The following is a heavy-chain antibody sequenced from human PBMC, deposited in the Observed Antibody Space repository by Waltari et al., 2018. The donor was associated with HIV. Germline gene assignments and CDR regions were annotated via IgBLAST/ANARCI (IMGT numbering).Heavy chain of an antibody. CDR3: ARMAHCGGDCLYFDY. J-gene: IGHJ4*02. V-gene: IGHV2-70*04. Sequence: QVTLKESGPAVVKPTQTLTVTCTFSGFSFISGRSRVAWIRQPPGKALEWLARIDWDDDKFYSTSLKTRLTISKDTSKNEVVLTVTNMEPADTATYYCARMAHCGGDCLYFDYWGQGALVTVSS. D-gene: IGHD2-21*02. CDR1: GFSFISGRSR. CDR2: IDWDDDK.